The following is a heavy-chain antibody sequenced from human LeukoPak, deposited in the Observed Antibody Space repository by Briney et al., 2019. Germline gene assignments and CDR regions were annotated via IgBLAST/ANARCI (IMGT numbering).Heavy chain of an antibody. D-gene: IGHD2-15*01. CDR2: ISHEGAEK. V-gene: IGHV3-30*03. J-gene: IGHJ4*02. Sequence: GRSLRLSCAASGFTFSSSGMHWVRQAPGTGLEWVAFISHEGAEKYFADSVKGRFTISRDNSKNTLYLQMNCLRDEDTAVYYCATDRGWFFDNWGQGTLVTVAS. CDR3: ATDRGWFFDN. CDR1: GFTFSSSG.